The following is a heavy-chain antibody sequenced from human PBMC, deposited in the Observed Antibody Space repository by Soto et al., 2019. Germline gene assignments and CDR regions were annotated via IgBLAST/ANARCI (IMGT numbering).Heavy chain of an antibody. D-gene: IGHD2-2*01. Sequence: QLQLQESGPGLVKPSETLSLTCTVSGGSISSSSYYWGWIRQPPGKGLEWLGSIYYSGSTYYNPSLKSRVTISVDTSKNQFSLKLSSVTAADTAVYYCARGYCSSTSCYDGQVDYWGQGTLVTVSS. V-gene: IGHV4-39*01. CDR2: IYYSGST. J-gene: IGHJ4*02. CDR1: GGSISSSSYY. CDR3: ARGYCSSTSCYDGQVDY.